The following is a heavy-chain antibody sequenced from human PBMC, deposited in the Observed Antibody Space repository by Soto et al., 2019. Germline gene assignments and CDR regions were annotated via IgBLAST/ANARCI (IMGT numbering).Heavy chain of an antibody. Sequence: EVQLVESGGGLVQPGRSLRLSCAASGFTFDDSAMHWVQQVPGKGLEWVSRIRYNTSSLDYADAVKGRFTISRDNAKNSLYLQMSSLRVEDTALYYCAKSSIGDWYFDLWGRGTLVTVSS. D-gene: IGHD2-15*01. V-gene: IGHV3-9*01. CDR3: AKSSIGDWYFDL. CDR2: IRYNTSSL. J-gene: IGHJ2*01. CDR1: GFTFDDSA.